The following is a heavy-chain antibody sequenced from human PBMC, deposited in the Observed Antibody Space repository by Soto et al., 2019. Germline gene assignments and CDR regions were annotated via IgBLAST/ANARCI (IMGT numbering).Heavy chain of an antibody. D-gene: IGHD3-22*01. V-gene: IGHV3-30*18. Sequence: QVQLVESGGGVVQPGRSLRLSCAASGFTFSSYGMHWVRQAPGKGLEWVAVISYDGSNKYYADSVKGRFTISRDNSKNPLYLQMNSLRAEDTAVYYCAKECYDSSGYYYVEAFDIWGQGTMVTVSS. J-gene: IGHJ3*02. CDR1: GFTFSSYG. CDR3: AKECYDSSGYYYVEAFDI. CDR2: ISYDGSNK.